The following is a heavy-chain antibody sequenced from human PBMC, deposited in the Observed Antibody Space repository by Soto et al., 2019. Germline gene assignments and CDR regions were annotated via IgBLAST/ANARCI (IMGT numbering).Heavy chain of an antibody. CDR2: ILPLFGTT. CDR3: VRGTDNGWIDY. CDR1: GGTFSSYA. J-gene: IGHJ4*02. Sequence: QVQLVQSGAEVKKPGSSVKVSCKPSGGTFSSYAVNWVRQAPGLGLEWMGQILPLFGTTHYEQKIQGRVTITAARSTSTDYMDLSRLRSDDTAVYYCVRGTDNGWIDYGGQGTLVTVSS. V-gene: IGHV1-69*06. D-gene: IGHD2-8*02.